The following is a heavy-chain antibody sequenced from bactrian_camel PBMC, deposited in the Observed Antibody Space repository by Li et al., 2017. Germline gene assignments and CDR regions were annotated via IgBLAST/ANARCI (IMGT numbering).Heavy chain of an antibody. CDR2: INSAGGST. V-gene: IGHV3S1*01. CDR3: ARDDLNTGWVHAE. D-gene: IGHD5*01. Sequence: VQLVESGGGSVQSGGSLRLSCSCLASGLTCGRACMGWFRQAPGKGLEWVSTINSAGGSTYYADSVKGRFTISRDDAKNLLFLQLNSLETEDTAIYYCARDDLNTGWVHAEWGQGT. CDR1: GLTCGRAC. J-gene: IGHJ3*01.